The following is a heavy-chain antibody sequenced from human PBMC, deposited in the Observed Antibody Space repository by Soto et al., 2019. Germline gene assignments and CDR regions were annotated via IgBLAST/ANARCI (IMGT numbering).Heavy chain of an antibody. CDR1: EFTFNIFG. CDR2: ISNDGNNK. Sequence: QVQLVESGGGVVQPGRSLRLSCAASEFTFNIFGMHWVRQAPGKGLEWVAVISNDGNNKYYADYVRGRFTISRDNSKNTVYLLLTNLRNEDTAVYYCAKATTRLRWPLFDYWGQGTPVTVSS. CDR3: AKATTRLRWPLFDY. V-gene: IGHV3-30*18. J-gene: IGHJ4*02. D-gene: IGHD4-17*01.